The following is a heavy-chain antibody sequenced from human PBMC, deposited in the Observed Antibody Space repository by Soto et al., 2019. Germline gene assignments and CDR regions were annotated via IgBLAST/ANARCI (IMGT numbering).Heavy chain of an antibody. Sequence: GASVKVSCEASGYTFTSYGISWVRQAPGQGLEWMGWISAYNGNTNYAQKLQGRVTMTTDTSTSTAYMELRSLRSDDTAVYYCARDWEDIVVVPAARFDYWGQGTLVTVSS. D-gene: IGHD2-2*01. CDR1: GYTFTSYG. CDR3: ARDWEDIVVVPAARFDY. V-gene: IGHV1-18*01. CDR2: ISAYNGNT. J-gene: IGHJ4*02.